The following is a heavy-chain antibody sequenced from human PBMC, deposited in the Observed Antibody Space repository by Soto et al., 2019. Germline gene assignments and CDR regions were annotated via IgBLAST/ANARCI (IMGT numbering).Heavy chain of an antibody. V-gene: IGHV5-51*01. CDR3: ARSPRSSPYFDY. Sequence: GESLKISCQCSGDTFSNFCIAWVRQLPGKGLEWMGIIYPGDYETRYSPSFHGKVTISADRSIGTAYPQWSSLEASDSAFYFCARSPRSSPYFDYWGQGALVTVSS. J-gene: IGHJ4*02. D-gene: IGHD6-13*01. CDR2: IYPGDYET. CDR1: GDTFSNFC.